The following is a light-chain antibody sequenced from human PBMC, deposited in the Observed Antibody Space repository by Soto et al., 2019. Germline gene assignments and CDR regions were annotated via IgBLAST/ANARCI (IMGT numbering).Light chain of an antibody. CDR3: QSYDSGLSASV. J-gene: IGLJ2*01. CDR2: GVT. Sequence: QSVLTQPASVSGSPGQSITISCTGTDSDIGGYDYVSWYQHHPGKAPKFIIYGVTNRPSGVSHRFSGSKSANTASLTISGLQAEDEADYYCQSYDSGLSASVFGGGTKLTVL. V-gene: IGLV2-14*01. CDR1: DSDIGGYDY.